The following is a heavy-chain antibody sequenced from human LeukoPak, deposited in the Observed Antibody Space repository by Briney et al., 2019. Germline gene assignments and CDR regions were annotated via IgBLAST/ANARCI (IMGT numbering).Heavy chain of an antibody. CDR3: ARSTYYDILTGYDYYYYYYMDV. J-gene: IGHJ6*03. D-gene: IGHD3-9*01. CDR2: IYYSGST. Sequence: PSETLSLTCTVSGGSISSYYWSWIRQPPGKGLEWIGYIYYSGSTNYNPSLKSRVTISVDTSKNQFSLKLSSVTAADTAVYYCARSTYYDILTGYDYYYYYYMDVWGKGTTVTVSS. V-gene: IGHV4-59*01. CDR1: GGSISSYY.